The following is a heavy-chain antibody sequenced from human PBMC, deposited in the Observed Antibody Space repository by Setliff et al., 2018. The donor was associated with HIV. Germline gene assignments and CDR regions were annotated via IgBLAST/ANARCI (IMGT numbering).Heavy chain of an antibody. D-gene: IGHD3-3*01. CDR1: GGSFSGHY. V-gene: IGHV4-34*01. CDR2: INHSGIS. Sequence: SETLSLTCAVYGGSFSGHYWSWIRQPPGKGLEWIGEINHSGISNFNPSLKSRVTIPIDTPRNQFSLKLSSVTAADTAMYYCARGGGFWSGQLDFWGQGTLVTVS. CDR3: ARGGGFWSGQLDF. J-gene: IGHJ4*02.